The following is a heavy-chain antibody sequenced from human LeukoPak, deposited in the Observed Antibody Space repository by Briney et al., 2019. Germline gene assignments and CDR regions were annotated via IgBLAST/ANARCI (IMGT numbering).Heavy chain of an antibody. CDR2: IYISGST. CDR1: GGSISSYY. Sequence: SETLSLTCTVSGGSISSYYWSWIRQPAGKGLEWIGRIYISGSTNYNPSLKSRVTMSVDTSKNQFSLKLSSVTAADTAVYYCARDRGTWNDNGFDYWGQGTLVTVSS. D-gene: IGHD1-1*01. CDR3: ARDRGTWNDNGFDY. V-gene: IGHV4-4*07. J-gene: IGHJ4*02.